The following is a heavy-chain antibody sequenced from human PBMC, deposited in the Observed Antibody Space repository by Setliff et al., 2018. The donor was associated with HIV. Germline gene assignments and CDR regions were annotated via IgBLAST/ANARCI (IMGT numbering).Heavy chain of an antibody. V-gene: IGHV1-18*01. CDR3: ARRPEIQLWLSLFSTPDYYFDY. CDR2: ISAYNGNT. J-gene: IGHJ4*02. Sequence: ASVKVSCKASGYTFTSYGISWVRQAPGQGLEWMGWISAYNGNTNYAQKLQGRVTMTTDTSTSTAYMELRSLRSDDTAVYYCARRPEIQLWLSLFSTPDYYFDYWGQGTLVTVSS. D-gene: IGHD5-18*01. CDR1: GYTFTSYG.